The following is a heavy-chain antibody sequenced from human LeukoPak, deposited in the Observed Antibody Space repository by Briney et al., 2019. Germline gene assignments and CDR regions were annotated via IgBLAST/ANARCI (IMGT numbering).Heavy chain of an antibody. CDR2: IIPILGIA. Sequence: GASVKVSCKASGYTFTSYGISWVRQAPGQGLEWMGRIIPILGIANYAQKFQGRVTITADKSTSTAYMELSSLRSEDTAVYYCARGYGRGYSSSSEEDGMDVWGQGTTVTVSS. D-gene: IGHD6-6*01. CDR3: ARGYGRGYSSSSEEDGMDV. J-gene: IGHJ6*02. CDR1: GYTFTSYG. V-gene: IGHV1-69*04.